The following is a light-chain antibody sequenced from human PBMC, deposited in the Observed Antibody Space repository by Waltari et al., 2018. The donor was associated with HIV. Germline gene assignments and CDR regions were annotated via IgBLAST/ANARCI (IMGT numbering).Light chain of an antibody. Sequence: DIQLTQSPSTLSASVGDRVHITCRASQNVDVWLAWYQQKPGRAPKLLIYKASSLQSGVPSRFSGSGSGTDFALTISNLQPDDSGIYFCQQYRSFRTFGQGTEVAIK. CDR2: KAS. V-gene: IGKV1-5*03. CDR1: QNVDVW. J-gene: IGKJ1*01. CDR3: QQYRSFRT.